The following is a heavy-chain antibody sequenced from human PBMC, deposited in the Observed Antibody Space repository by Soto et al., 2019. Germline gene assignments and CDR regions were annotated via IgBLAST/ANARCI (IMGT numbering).Heavy chain of an antibody. CDR1: GFTVSSNY. J-gene: IGHJ4*02. CDR2: IYSGGST. V-gene: IGHV3-53*02. D-gene: IGHD5-12*01. Sequence: EVQLVETGGGLIQPGGSLRLSCAASGFTVSSNYMSWVRQAPGKGLEWVSVIYSGGSTYYADSVKGRFTISRDNSKNTLYLQINSLRAEDTAVYYCASLERDGYNLVDYWGQGTLVTVSS. CDR3: ASLERDGYNLVDY.